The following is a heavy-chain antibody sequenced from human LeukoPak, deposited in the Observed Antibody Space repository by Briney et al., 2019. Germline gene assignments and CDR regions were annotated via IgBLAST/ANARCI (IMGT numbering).Heavy chain of an antibody. D-gene: IGHD3-22*01. CDR3: ARDDYYDSSGHPDS. V-gene: IGHV3-20*04. Sequence: GGSLRLSCAASGFTFDDYGMSWVRQAPGKGLEWVSGINGNGGRTGYVDSVKGRFTISRDNAKNSLYLQMNSLRAEDTAVYYCARDDYYDSSGHPDSWGQGTLVTVSS. CDR1: GFTFDDYG. J-gene: IGHJ5*01. CDR2: INGNGGRT.